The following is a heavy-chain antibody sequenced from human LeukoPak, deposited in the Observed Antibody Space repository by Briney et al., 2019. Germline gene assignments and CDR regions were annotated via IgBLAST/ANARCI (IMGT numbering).Heavy chain of an antibody. D-gene: IGHD6-13*01. J-gene: IGHJ5*02. Sequence: ASVKVSCKASGYTFTSYGISWVRQAPGQGLEWMGWISAYNGNTNYAQKLQGRVTMTTDTSTSTAFMELRSLRSDDTAVYYCARDSHASGIAPTFDPWGQGTLVTVSS. V-gene: IGHV1-18*01. CDR2: ISAYNGNT. CDR1: GYTFTSYG. CDR3: ARDSHASGIAPTFDP.